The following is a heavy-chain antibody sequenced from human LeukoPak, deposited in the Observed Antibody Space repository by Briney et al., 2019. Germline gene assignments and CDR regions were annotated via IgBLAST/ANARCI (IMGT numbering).Heavy chain of an antibody. D-gene: IGHD6-6*01. CDR1: GFTFISYA. CDR2: ISGSGGST. CDR3: AKHNRMLQLVRDTCFDF. V-gene: IGHV3-23*01. J-gene: IGHJ4*02. Sequence: PGGSLRLSCAASGFTFISYAMSWVRQAPGKGLEWVSAISGSGGSTYYADSVKGRFTISRDNSKNTLYLQMNSLRAEDTAVYYCAKHNRMLQLVRDTCFDFWGQGTLVTVSS.